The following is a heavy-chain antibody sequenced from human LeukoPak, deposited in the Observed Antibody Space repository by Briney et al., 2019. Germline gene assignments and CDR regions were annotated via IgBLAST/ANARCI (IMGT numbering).Heavy chain of an antibody. V-gene: IGHV4-34*01. CDR2: INHSGST. D-gene: IGHD2-2*01. CDR1: GGSFSGYY. CDR3: ARRGVVQAGNWFDP. J-gene: IGHJ5*02. Sequence: SETLSLTCAVYGGSFSGYYWSWIRQPPGKGLEWIGEINHSGSTNYNPSLKSRVTISVDTSKNQFSLKLSSVTAADTAVYYCARRGVVQAGNWFDPWGQGTLVTVSS.